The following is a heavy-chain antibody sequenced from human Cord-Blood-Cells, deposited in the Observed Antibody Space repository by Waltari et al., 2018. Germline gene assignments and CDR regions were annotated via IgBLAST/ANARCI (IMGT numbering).Heavy chain of an antibody. CDR3: ARHGRGGTLRGVNNY. CDR2: IYYSGST. CDR1: GGSISSSSYY. D-gene: IGHD3-10*01. Sequence: QLQLQESGPGLVKPSETLSLTCTVSGGSISSSSYYWGWIRQPPGKGLEWIGSIYYSGSTDYNPSLKSRVTISVYTSKNQFSLKLSSVTAADTAVYYCARHGRGGTLRGVNNYWGQGTLVTVSS. J-gene: IGHJ4*02. V-gene: IGHV4-39*01.